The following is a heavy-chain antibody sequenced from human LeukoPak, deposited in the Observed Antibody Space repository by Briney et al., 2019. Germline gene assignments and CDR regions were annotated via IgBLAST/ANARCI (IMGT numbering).Heavy chain of an antibody. D-gene: IGHD7-27*01. Sequence: PSETLSLTCTVSGGSISSYYWSWIRQSPGKGLEWLGYISYTGSTTYNPSLKSRVTISADTSKNQFSLKLSSVTAADTAVYYCARRKLGNEYWGQGTLVTVSS. CDR2: ISYTGST. V-gene: IGHV4-59*01. J-gene: IGHJ4*02. CDR3: ARRKLGNEY. CDR1: GGSISSYY.